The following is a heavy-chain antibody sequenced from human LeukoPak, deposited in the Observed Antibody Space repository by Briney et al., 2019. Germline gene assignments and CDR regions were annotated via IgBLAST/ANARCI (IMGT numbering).Heavy chain of an antibody. D-gene: IGHD5-18*01. J-gene: IGHJ4*02. V-gene: IGHV1-2*02. CDR1: GYTFTGYY. CDR3: VPGFLDTAMITTVRDY. CDR2: INPNSGGT. Sequence: GASVKVSFKASGYTFTGYYIHWVRQAPGQGLEWMGWINPNSGGTNFAQKFQGRVTMTRDTSISTAYMEMSRLRSDDTAVYYCVPGFLDTAMITTVRDYWGQGTLVTVSA.